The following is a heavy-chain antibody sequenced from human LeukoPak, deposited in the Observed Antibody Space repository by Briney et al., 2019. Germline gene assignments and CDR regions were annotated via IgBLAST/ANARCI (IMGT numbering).Heavy chain of an antibody. CDR3: ARDAVAARPGAYYYYMDV. CDR1: GGSFSGYY. CDR2: IYYSGST. D-gene: IGHD6-6*01. V-gene: IGHV4-34*01. J-gene: IGHJ6*03. Sequence: SETLSLTCAVYGGSFSGYYWSWIRQPPGKGLEWIGSIYYSGSTYYNPSLKSRVTISVDTSKNQFSLKLSSVTAADTAVYYCARDAVAARPGAYYYYMDVWGKGTTVTVSS.